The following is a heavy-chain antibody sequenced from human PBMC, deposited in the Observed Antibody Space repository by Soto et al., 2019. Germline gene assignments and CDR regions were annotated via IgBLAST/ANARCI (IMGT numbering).Heavy chain of an antibody. CDR3: AGYLTTVTNVIDY. J-gene: IGHJ4*02. V-gene: IGHV4-39*01. CDR1: GGSISSTSYY. D-gene: IGHD4-17*01. CDR2: IYYSGST. Sequence: PSETLSLTCTVSGGSISSTSYYWGWIRQPPGKGLEWIGSIYYSGSTYYNPSLKSRVTISVDTSKNQFSLRLSSVTAADTAVYYCAGYLTTVTNVIDYWGQGTLVTVSS.